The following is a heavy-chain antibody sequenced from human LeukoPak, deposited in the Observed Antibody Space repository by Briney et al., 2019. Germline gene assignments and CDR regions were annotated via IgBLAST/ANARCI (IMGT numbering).Heavy chain of an antibody. Sequence: GSLRLSCAASGFTFSSYGMHWVRQAPGKGLEWVAFIRYDGSNKYYADSVKGRFTISRDNSKNTLYLQMNSLRAEDTAVYYCAKLLGYCSSTSCPEAFDIWGQGTMVTVSS. CDR1: GFTFSSYG. V-gene: IGHV3-30*02. CDR2: IRYDGSNK. CDR3: AKLLGYCSSTSCPEAFDI. J-gene: IGHJ3*02. D-gene: IGHD2-2*01.